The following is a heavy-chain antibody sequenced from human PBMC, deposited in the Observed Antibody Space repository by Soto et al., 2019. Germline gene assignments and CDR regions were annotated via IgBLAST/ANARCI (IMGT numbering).Heavy chain of an antibody. Sequence: QVQLQESGPGLVKPSQTLSLTCTVSGGSITSGGFYWSWVRQHPGKGLEWIGYIYHSGSTNIYDTGSTYYNPSLKSRVIISADTSQNQVSLRLSFVTAADTAVYYCARNGYTSGMDVWGQGATVTVS. CDR3: ARNGYTSGMDV. J-gene: IGHJ6*02. D-gene: IGHD5-18*01. CDR2: IYHSGSTNIYDTGST. CDR1: GGSITSGGFY. V-gene: IGHV4-31*03.